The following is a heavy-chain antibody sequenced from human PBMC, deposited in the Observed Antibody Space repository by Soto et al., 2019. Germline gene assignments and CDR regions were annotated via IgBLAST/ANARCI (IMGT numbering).Heavy chain of an antibody. D-gene: IGHD2-2*01. Sequence: SVKVSCKASGGTFSSYAISWVRQAPGQGLEWMGGIIPIFGTANYAQKFQGRVTITADESTSTAYMELSSLRSEDTAVYYCAREIVVVPAATLYYYYYGMDVWGQGTTVTVSS. J-gene: IGHJ6*02. CDR1: GGTFSSYA. CDR2: IIPIFGTA. CDR3: AREIVVVPAATLYYYYYGMDV. V-gene: IGHV1-69*13.